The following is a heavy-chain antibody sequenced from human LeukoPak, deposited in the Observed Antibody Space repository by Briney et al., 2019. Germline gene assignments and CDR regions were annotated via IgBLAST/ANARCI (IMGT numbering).Heavy chain of an antibody. V-gene: IGHV3-53*01. J-gene: IGHJ4*02. CDR3: ARDFGFSPSSGYSFDY. CDR1: GFTVSNNH. D-gene: IGHD3-22*01. CDR2: TYSDGTT. Sequence: GGSLRLTCGASGFTVSNNHMSWVRQAPGKGLEWVSITYSDGTTYYADSVKGRFTISRDNSKNTLYLQMNSLRADDTAVYYCARDFGFSPSSGYSFDYWGQGTLVTVSS.